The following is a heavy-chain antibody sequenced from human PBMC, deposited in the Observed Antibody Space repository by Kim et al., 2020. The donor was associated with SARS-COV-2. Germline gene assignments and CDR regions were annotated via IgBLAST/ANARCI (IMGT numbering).Heavy chain of an antibody. J-gene: IGHJ6*02. Sequence: GGSLRLSCAASGFTFSSYAMSWVRQAPGKGLEWVSAISGSGGSTYYADSVKGRFTISRDNSKNTLYLQMNSLRAEDTAVYYCAKAPFMVRGVNQHYYYGMDVWGQGTTVTVSS. CDR3: AKAPFMVRGVNQHYYYGMDV. D-gene: IGHD3-10*01. V-gene: IGHV3-23*01. CDR1: GFTFSSYA. CDR2: ISGSGGST.